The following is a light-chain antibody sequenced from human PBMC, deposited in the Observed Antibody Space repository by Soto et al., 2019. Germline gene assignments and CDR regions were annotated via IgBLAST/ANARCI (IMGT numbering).Light chain of an antibody. CDR1: SSDVGGYNY. Sequence: QSVLTQPASLSVSPGQSITISCTGTSSDVGGYNYVSWYQQHPGKAPKLMIYDVSNRPSGVSNRFSGSKSGNTASLTISGLQAEDEADYYCSSYTSSTGGFGTGTKVTVL. V-gene: IGLV2-14*01. CDR2: DVS. CDR3: SSYTSSTGG. J-gene: IGLJ1*01.